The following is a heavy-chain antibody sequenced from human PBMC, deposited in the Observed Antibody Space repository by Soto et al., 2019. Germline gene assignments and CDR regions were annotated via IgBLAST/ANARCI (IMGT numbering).Heavy chain of an antibody. CDR3: AKDAGPGPGVVVAAAPVDY. CDR1: GFTFSSYG. J-gene: IGHJ4*02. Sequence: PGGSLRLSCAASGFTFSSYGMHWVRQAPGKGLEWVAVISYDGSNKYYADSVKGRFTISRDNSKNTLYLQMNSLRAEDTAVYYCAKDAGPGPGVVVAAAPVDYWGQGTLVTVSS. V-gene: IGHV3-30*18. D-gene: IGHD2-15*01. CDR2: ISYDGSNK.